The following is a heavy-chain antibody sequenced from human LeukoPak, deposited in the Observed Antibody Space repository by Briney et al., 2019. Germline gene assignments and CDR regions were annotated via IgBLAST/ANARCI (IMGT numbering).Heavy chain of an antibody. V-gene: IGHV3-9*01. CDR1: GFTFDDYA. Sequence: PGGSLRLSCAASGFTFDDYAMHWVRQAPGKGLEWVSGISWNSGSIGYADSVKGRFTISRDNAKNSLYLQMNSLRAEDTALYYCAKDGYSSSWYILDYWGQGTLVTVSS. D-gene: IGHD6-13*01. J-gene: IGHJ4*02. CDR2: ISWNSGSI. CDR3: AKDGYSSSWYILDY.